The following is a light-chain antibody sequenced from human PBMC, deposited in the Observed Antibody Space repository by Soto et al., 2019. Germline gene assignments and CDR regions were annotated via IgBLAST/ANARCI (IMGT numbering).Light chain of an antibody. CDR1: QSVSSN. V-gene: IGKV3-15*01. J-gene: IGKJ4*01. CDR3: QQYNNWPLLT. CDR2: GAS. Sequence: EIVMTQSPATLSVSPGERPTISCRASQSVSSNLAWYQQKPGQAPRLLNYGASTRATGIPARFSGSGSGTEFTHTISSLLSEDFAVYYCQQYNNWPLLTFGGGTKVEIK.